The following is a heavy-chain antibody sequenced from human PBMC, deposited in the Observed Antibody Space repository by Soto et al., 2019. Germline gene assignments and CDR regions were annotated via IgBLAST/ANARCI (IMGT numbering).Heavy chain of an antibody. D-gene: IGHD3-10*01. CDR2: IYYSGST. CDR3: AREVLRGNFDY. V-gene: IGHV4-39*02. J-gene: IGHJ4*02. CDR1: GGSISSSSYY. Sequence: SETLSLTCTVSGGSISSSSYYWGWIRQPPGKGLEWIGSIYYSGSTYYNPSLKSRVTISVDTSKNQFSLKLSSVTAADTAVYYCAREVLRGNFDYWGQGTLVTVSS.